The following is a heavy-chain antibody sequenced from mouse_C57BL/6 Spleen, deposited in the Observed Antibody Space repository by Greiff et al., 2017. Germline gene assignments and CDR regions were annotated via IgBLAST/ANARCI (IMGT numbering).Heavy chain of an antibody. J-gene: IGHJ4*01. CDR2: IDPSDSYT. CDR1: GYTFTSYW. V-gene: IGHV1-50*01. Sequence: QVQLQQPGAELVKPGASVKLSCKASGYTFTSYWMQWVKQRPGQGLEWIGEIDPSDSYTNYNQKFKGKATLTVDTSSSTAYMQLSSLTSEDSAVYYCARIYYVYYAMDYWGQGTSVTVSS. CDR3: ARIYYVYYAMDY. D-gene: IGHD2-1*01.